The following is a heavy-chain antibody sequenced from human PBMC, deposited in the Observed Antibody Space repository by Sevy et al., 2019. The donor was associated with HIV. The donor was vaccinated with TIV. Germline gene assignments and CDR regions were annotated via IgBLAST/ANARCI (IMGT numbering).Heavy chain of an antibody. CDR1: GFTFSSYA. Sequence: GGSLRLSCAASGFTFSSYAMHWVRQAPGKGLEWVAVISYDGSNKYYADSVKGRFTISRDNSKNTLYLQMNSLRAEDTAVYYCARVKSVVVTALRPYDYGMDVWGQGTTVTVSS. CDR2: ISYDGSNK. CDR3: ARVKSVVVTALRPYDYGMDV. J-gene: IGHJ6*02. V-gene: IGHV3-30-3*01. D-gene: IGHD2-21*02.